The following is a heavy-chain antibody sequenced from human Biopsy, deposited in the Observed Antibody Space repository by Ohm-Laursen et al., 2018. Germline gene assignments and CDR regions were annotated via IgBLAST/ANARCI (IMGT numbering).Heavy chain of an antibody. CDR2: IYYRGNT. V-gene: IGHV4-59*08. CDR1: GDSITSYF. CDR3: ARRLPLRGFAFDV. D-gene: IGHD3-10*01. Sequence: PGTLSLTCTVSGDSITSYFWNWIRQAPGKGLEWIGNIYYRGNTNYSPSLESRATISLDSSKNQFSLNLNSVTATDTAVYYCARRLPLRGFAFDVWGQGAVVTVS. J-gene: IGHJ3*01.